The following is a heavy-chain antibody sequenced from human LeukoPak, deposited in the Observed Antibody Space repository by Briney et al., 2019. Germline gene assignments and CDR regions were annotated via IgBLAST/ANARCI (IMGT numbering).Heavy chain of an antibody. CDR1: GFTFSSYA. D-gene: IGHD3-10*01. V-gene: IGHV3-30*04. Sequence: GGSLRLSCAASGFTFSSYAMHWVRQAPGKGLKWVTIISSDGSIKYADSVKGRFTVSRDSSKNTVYLQMNSLRAEDTAVYYCARDILPSGSRAFDIWGQGTMVTVSS. CDR2: ISSDGSIK. CDR3: ARDILPSGSRAFDI. J-gene: IGHJ3*02.